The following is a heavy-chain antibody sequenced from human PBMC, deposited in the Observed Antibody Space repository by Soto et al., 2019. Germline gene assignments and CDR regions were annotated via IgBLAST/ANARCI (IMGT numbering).Heavy chain of an antibody. CDR3: ARVTRFPDAFDI. V-gene: IGHV4-34*01. Sequence: QVHLQQWGAGLLKPSETLSLTCGVYGGSFGTSYWAWIRQSPEKGLEWIGEINHNGDSNYNPSLRMLVTVSLDMSENRFSLKLTPVVAAVPAVYFCARVTRFPDAFDIWGQGTPVIVSS. J-gene: IGHJ3*02. CDR1: GGSFGTSY. CDR2: INHNGDS.